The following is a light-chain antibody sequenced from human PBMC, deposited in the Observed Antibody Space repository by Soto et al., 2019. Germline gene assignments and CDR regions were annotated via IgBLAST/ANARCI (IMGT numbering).Light chain of an antibody. CDR1: SSNIGTYS. J-gene: IGLJ1*01. Sequence: QAVVTQPPSASGTPGQRVTISCSGSSSNIGTYSVSWYQHFPGTAPRLLIYSDNQRPSGVPDRFSASKSGASASLAISGLQSEDEADFYSAAWDDSLNGCVFGTGTKLTVL. CDR2: SDN. CDR3: AAWDDSLNGCV. V-gene: IGLV1-44*01.